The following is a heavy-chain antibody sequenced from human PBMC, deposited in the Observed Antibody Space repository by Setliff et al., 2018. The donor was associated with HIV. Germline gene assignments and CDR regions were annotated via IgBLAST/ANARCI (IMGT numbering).Heavy chain of an antibody. Sequence: ASVKVSCKASGYTFTSYGISWVRQAPGQGLEWMGWISAYTGNTNYAQKLQGRVTMTTDTSTSTAYMELRSLRSDDTAVYYCARDLKYPRYGDLDYWGQGTLVTVSS. D-gene: IGHD4-17*01. CDR3: ARDLKYPRYGDLDY. CDR1: GYTFTSYG. J-gene: IGHJ4*02. V-gene: IGHV1-18*01. CDR2: ISAYTGNT.